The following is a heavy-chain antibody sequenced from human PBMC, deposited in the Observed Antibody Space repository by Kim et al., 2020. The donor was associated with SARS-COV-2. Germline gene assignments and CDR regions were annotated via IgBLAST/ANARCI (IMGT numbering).Heavy chain of an antibody. D-gene: IGHD3-10*01. CDR1: GFTFSSYA. Sequence: GGSLRLSCAASGFTFSSYAMHWVRQAPGKGLEWVAVISYDGSNKYYADSVKGRFTISRDNSKNTLYLQMNSLRAEDTAVYYCARQDGSGSSYYYYGMDVWGQGPTVTVSS. J-gene: IGHJ6*02. CDR3: ARQDGSGSSYYYYGMDV. V-gene: IGHV3-30*04. CDR2: ISYDGSNK.